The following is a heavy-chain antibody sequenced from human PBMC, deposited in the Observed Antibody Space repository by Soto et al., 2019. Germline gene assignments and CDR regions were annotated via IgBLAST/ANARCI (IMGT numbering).Heavy chain of an antibody. CDR1: GFPFSNYA. D-gene: IGHD1-26*01. J-gene: IGHJ4*02. Sequence: GGSLRLSCSASGFPFSNYAMHWVRQAPGKGLESVSAISNKGYADSVKGRFTISRDNSKNTLNLQMNSLRVKDTAVYYCTRAAIRGELLDFWGQGTQVTVSS. CDR2: ISNKG. V-gene: IGHV3-64*04. CDR3: TRAAIRGELLDF.